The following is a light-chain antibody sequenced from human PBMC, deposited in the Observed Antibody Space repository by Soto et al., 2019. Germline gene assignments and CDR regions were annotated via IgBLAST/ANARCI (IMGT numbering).Light chain of an antibody. V-gene: IGKV1-5*03. CDR3: QQYADYSS. J-gene: IGKJ1*01. CDR2: KAT. CDR1: QSIGSW. Sequence: DIQMTQSPSTLPASVGDRVTVACRASQSIGSWLAWYQQKPGHAPKLLIYKATTLESGVPSRFSGSASGTEFTLTIASLQPDEFATYYCQQYADYSSFGQGTRVE.